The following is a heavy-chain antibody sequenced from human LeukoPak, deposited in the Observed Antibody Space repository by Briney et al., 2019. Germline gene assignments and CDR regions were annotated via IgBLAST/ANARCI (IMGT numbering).Heavy chain of an antibody. D-gene: IGHD6-13*01. CDR1: GGSFGNYY. J-gene: IGHJ3*02. CDR3: ARRRRIAAAGTDAFDI. V-gene: IGHV4-59*08. CDR2: IYDSGTT. Sequence: SETLSLTCTVSGGSFGNYYWSWIRQPPGKGLEWIGYIYDSGTTNYNPSLKSRVTISADTSKTQFSLKLSSVTAADTAVYYCARRRRIAAAGTDAFDIWGQGTMVTVSS.